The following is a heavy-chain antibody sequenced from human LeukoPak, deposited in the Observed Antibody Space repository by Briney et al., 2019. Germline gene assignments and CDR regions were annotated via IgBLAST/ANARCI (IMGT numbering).Heavy chain of an antibody. CDR3: AKDLHGGYSSDY. CDR2: IGYEGVHK. J-gene: IGHJ4*02. CDR1: GFAFNNFG. D-gene: IGHD4-23*01. Sequence: GGSLRLSCAASGFAFNNFGMHWVRQAPGKGLEWVSFIGYEGVHKYYADSVKGRFTISKDNSKATLYLQMNSLRPEDTAVYYCAKDLHGGYSSDYWGQGTLVTVFS. V-gene: IGHV3-30*02.